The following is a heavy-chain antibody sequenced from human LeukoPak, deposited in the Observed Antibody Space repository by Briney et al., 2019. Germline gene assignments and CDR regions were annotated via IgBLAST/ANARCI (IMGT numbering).Heavy chain of an antibody. Sequence: YTLFIITTVSGDTISCYNWSWIRQPAGTGLQLIGRIYTSGTTNYTPSLKSRLTMTIDTSKNQFSLRLSYMTRADMSVYYCLREGTYCTLGVCFQYWGQGTLVTVSS. CDR3: LREGTYCTLGVCFQY. CDR2: IYTSGTT. CDR1: GDTISCYN. J-gene: IGHJ1*01. V-gene: IGHV4-4*07. D-gene: IGHD2-8*01.